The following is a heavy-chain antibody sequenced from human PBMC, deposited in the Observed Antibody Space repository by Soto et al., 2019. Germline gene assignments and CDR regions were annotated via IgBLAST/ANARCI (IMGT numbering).Heavy chain of an antibody. D-gene: IGHD4-17*01. V-gene: IGHV4-59*01. Sequence: QVQLQESGPGLVKPSETLSLTCTVSGGSISSYYWSWIRQPPGKGLEWIGYIYYSGSTNYNPSLKSRVTISVDTSKNQFSLKLSSVTAADTAVYYCARDQGYGDYDRDGMDVWGQGTTVTVSS. J-gene: IGHJ6*02. CDR3: ARDQGYGDYDRDGMDV. CDR1: GGSISSYY. CDR2: IYYSGST.